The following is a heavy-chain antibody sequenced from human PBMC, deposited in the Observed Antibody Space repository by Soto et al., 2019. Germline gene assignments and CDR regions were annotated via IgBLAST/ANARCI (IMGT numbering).Heavy chain of an antibody. Sequence: QVTLKESGPVLVKPTETLTLTCTVSGFSLSNARMGVTWIRQPPGKALEWLAHIFSNDEKSYSTSLKSRLTIAQHPSKSQVVLTMTNTAPVDTATYYCARHGRGVGARPLDYWGQGTLVPVSS. CDR1: GFSLSNARMG. J-gene: IGHJ4*02. D-gene: IGHD1-26*01. CDR3: ARHGRGVGARPLDY. V-gene: IGHV2-26*01. CDR2: IFSNDEK.